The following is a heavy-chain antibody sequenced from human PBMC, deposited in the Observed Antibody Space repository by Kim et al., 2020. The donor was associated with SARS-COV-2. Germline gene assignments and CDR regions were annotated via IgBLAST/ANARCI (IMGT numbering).Heavy chain of an antibody. V-gene: IGHV7-4-1*02. CDR1: GYPFTTYA. D-gene: IGHD6-13*01. CDR2: INTNTGNP. Sequence: ASVKVSCKASGYPFTTYAMNWVRQAPGQGLEWMGWINTNTGNPTYAQGFTGRFVFSLDTSVSTAYLQISSLKAEDTAVYYCAREDSSSWTREVDYWGQGTLVTVSS. CDR3: AREDSSSWTREVDY. J-gene: IGHJ4*02.